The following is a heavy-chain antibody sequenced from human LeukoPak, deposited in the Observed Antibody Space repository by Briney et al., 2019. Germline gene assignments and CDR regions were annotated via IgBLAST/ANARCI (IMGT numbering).Heavy chain of an antibody. V-gene: IGHV3-11*04. CDR3: ARGIVGATRDYYYYYMDV. Sequence: GGSLRLSCAASGFTFSDYYMSWIRQAPGKGLEWVSYISSSGSTIYYADSVKGRFTISRDNAKNSLYLQMNSLRAEETAVYYCARGIVGATRDYYYYYMDVWGKGTTVTVSS. J-gene: IGHJ6*03. D-gene: IGHD1-26*01. CDR2: ISSSGSTI. CDR1: GFTFSDYY.